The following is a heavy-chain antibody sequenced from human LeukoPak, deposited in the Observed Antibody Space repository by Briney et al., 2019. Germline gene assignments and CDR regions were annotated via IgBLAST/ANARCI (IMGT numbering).Heavy chain of an antibody. CDR1: GFTFSSYA. CDR3: AITYYDNGSGYYFDY. J-gene: IGHJ4*02. V-gene: IGHV3-23*01. Sequence: GGSLRLSCAASGFTFSSYAMSWVRQAPGKGLEWVSAISGSGGSTYYADSVKGRFTISRDNSKNTLYLQMNSLRAEDTAVYYCAITYYDNGSGYYFDYWGQGTLVTVSS. CDR2: ISGSGGST. D-gene: IGHD3-10*01.